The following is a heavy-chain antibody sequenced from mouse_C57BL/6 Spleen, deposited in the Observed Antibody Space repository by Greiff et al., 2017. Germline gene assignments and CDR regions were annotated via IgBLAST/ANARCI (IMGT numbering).Heavy chain of an antibody. CDR1: GYTFTSYW. V-gene: IGHV1-69*01. Sequence: QVQLQQPGAELVMPGASVTLSCTASGYTFTSYWMTWVKQRPGQGLAWIGEIYPSDSYTNYNHKFKGKSILTVDTSSSTASMQLSILTSEDSAVYYGARGHYGSSFAMDYWGQGPSVTAAS. D-gene: IGHD1-1*01. CDR2: IYPSDSYT. J-gene: IGHJ4*01. CDR3: ARGHYGSSFAMDY.